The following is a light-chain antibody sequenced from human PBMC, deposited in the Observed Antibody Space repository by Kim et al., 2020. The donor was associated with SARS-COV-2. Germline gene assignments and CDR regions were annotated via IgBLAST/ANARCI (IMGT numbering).Light chain of an antibody. CDR1: FSDIGRNT. CDR2: YND. J-gene: IGLJ1*01. V-gene: IGLV1-44*01. Sequence: QSVLTQPPSASGTPGQRVTISCSGSFSDIGRNTVNWYQQLPGTAPKLLIYYNDQRPSGVPDRFSVFNSGTSASLAISGLQSEDEADYYCARWDDSLNRYVFGTGTKVTVL. CDR3: ARWDDSLNRYV.